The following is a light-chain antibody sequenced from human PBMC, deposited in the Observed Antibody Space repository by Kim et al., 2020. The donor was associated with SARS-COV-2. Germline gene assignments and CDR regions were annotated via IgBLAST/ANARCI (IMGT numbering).Light chain of an antibody. V-gene: IGLV3-19*01. CDR3: NSRDSNNNVL. CDR1: SLRRYY. CDR2: GKN. J-gene: IGLJ2*01. Sequence: VALGQTVRITCQGDSLRRYYATWYQQKPGQAPILVIYGKNNRPSGIPDRFSGSSSGNTASLTITGTQAGDEADYYCNSRDSNNNVLFGGGTKVTVL.